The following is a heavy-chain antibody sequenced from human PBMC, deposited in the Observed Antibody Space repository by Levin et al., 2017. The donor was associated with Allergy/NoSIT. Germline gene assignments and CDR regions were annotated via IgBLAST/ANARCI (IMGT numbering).Heavy chain of an antibody. J-gene: IGHJ4*02. V-gene: IGHV3-21*01. D-gene: IGHD1-20*01. Sequence: ETLSLTCAASGFTFSSYSMNWVRQAPGKGLECVSSISSTSNYIFYADSVKGRFTISRDNAKKLLYLQMNSLRAEDTAVYYCARRDNWEDFDYWGQGTLVTVSS. CDR2: ISSTSNYI. CDR1: GFTFSSYS. CDR3: ARRDNWEDFDY.